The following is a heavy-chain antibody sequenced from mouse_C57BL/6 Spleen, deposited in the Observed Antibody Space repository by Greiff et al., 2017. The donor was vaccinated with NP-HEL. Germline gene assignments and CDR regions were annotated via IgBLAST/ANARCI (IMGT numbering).Heavy chain of an antibody. V-gene: IGHV1-55*01. CDR1: GYTFTSYW. J-gene: IGHJ3*01. CDR2: IYPGSGST. Sequence: VQLQQSGAELVKPGASVKMSCKASGYTFTSYWITWVKQRPGQGLEWIGDIYPGSGSTNYNEKFKSKATLTVDTSSSTAYMQLSSLTSEDSAVYYCAREDDYDAWFAYWGQGTLVTVSA. CDR3: AREDDYDAWFAY. D-gene: IGHD2-4*01.